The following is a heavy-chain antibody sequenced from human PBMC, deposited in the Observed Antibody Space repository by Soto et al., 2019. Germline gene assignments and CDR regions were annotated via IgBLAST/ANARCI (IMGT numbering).Heavy chain of an antibody. V-gene: IGHV2-5*02. CDR3: AHSRNLITEDAQVGDFDY. J-gene: IGHJ4*02. D-gene: IGHD3-10*01. CDR2: IYWDDDE. Sequence: QITLKESGCTQVKPTQTLTLTCSFSGFSVNTDGEGVGWVRQPPGEAQEWLALIYWDDDERYSPSLKTRLTITKDPSKNQVVLIMTNMDPVDTATYYCAHSRNLITEDAQVGDFDYWGQGTLVTVSS. CDR1: GFSVNTDGEG.